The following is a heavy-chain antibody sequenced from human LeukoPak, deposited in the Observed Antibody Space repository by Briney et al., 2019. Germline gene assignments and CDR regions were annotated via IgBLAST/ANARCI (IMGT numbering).Heavy chain of an antibody. CDR3: ARGRADYGGD. V-gene: IGHV4-61*02. D-gene: IGHD4-23*01. J-gene: IGHJ4*02. CDR2: VYTTVST. CDR1: GGSISSGNYY. Sequence: SETLSLTCTVSGGSISSGNYYWSWIRQPAGKGLEWIGRVYTTVSTSYNPSLKSRVTISVETSKNQFSLKLSSVTAADTAVYYCARGRADYGGDRGQGTLVTVSS.